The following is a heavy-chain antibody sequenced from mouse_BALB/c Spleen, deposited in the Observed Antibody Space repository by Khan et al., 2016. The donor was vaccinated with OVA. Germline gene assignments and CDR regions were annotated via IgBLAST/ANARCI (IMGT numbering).Heavy chain of an antibody. V-gene: IGHV1-9*01. CDR1: GYTFSNYW. CDR3: ARGAGTTYGMDY. CDR2: ILPGRDSN. D-gene: IGHD4-1*01. J-gene: IGHJ4*01. Sequence: QVQLQQSGAELMKPGASVKISCKATGYTFSNYWIEWVKQRPGHGLEWIGEILPGRDSNNYNEKFKGKATLTADTSSNTAYMQLSSLTSEDSAVYYGARGAGTTYGMDYWGQGTSVTVSS.